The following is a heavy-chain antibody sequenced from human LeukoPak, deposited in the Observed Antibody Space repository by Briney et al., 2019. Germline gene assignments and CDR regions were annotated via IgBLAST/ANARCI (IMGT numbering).Heavy chain of an antibody. D-gene: IGHD6-6*01. V-gene: IGHV6-1*01. Sequence: SQTLSLTCAISGDSVSSKSAAWTWIRQSPSRGLEWLGRTYYRSKWYNDYAVSVKSRIAINPDTSKNQFSLQLNSVTPEDTAVYYCARGEVTYSIAARPDYWGQGTLVTVSS. J-gene: IGHJ4*02. CDR3: ARGEVTYSIAARPDY. CDR1: GDSVSSKSAA. CDR2: TYYRSKWYN.